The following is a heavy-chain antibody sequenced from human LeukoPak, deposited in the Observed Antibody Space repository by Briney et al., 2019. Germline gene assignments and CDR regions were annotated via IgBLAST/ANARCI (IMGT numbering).Heavy chain of an antibody. CDR1: GFTFSSYG. J-gene: IGHJ5*02. CDR2: ISSSSSTI. V-gene: IGHV3-48*01. Sequence: GGSLRLSCAASGFTFSSYGMTWVRQAPGKGLEWVSYISSSSSTIYYADSVKGRFTISRDNAKNSLYLQMNSLRAEDTAVYYCARDGPGGSWDNWFDPWGQGTLVTVSS. CDR3: ARDGPGGSWDNWFDP. D-gene: IGHD2-15*01.